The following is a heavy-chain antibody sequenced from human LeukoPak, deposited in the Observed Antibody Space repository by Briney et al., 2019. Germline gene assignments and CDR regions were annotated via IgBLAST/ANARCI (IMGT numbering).Heavy chain of an antibody. Sequence: SETLSLTCTVSGGSISSSSYYWGWIRQPPGKGLEWIGSIYYSGSTYYNPSLKSRVTISVDTSKNQFSLKLSSVTAADTAVYYCARGSVPWIQLRYGAFDIWGQGTMVTVSS. CDR3: ARGSVPWIQLRYGAFDI. CDR1: GGSISSSSYY. D-gene: IGHD5-18*01. CDR2: IYYSGST. V-gene: IGHV4-39*07. J-gene: IGHJ3*02.